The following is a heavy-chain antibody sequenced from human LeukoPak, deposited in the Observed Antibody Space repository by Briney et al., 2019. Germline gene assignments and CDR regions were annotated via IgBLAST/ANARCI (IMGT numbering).Heavy chain of an antibody. J-gene: IGHJ2*01. V-gene: IGHV4-34*01. CDR3: ARGLVVPAATRYWYFDL. CDR1: GGSFSGYY. D-gene: IGHD2-2*01. CDR2: INHSGST. Sequence: SETLSLTCAVYGGSFSGYYWSWLCQPPGKGLEGIGKINHSGSTNYNPSLKSRVTISVDTSNNQFSLKLSAVTAADTAVYYCARGLVVPAATRYWYFDLWGRGTLVTVSS.